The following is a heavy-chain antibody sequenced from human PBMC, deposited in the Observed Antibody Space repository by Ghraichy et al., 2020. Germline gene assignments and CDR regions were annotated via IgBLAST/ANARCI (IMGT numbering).Heavy chain of an antibody. D-gene: IGHD3-10*01. J-gene: IGHJ4*02. Sequence: SQTLSLTCTVSGGSISSSSYYWGWIRQPPGKGLEWIGSIYYSGSTYYNPSLKSRVTISVDTSKNQFSLKLSSVTAADTAVYYCASGFSGTRYFDYWGQGTLVTVSS. CDR1: GGSISSSSYY. CDR3: ASGFSGTRYFDY. CDR2: IYYSGST. V-gene: IGHV4-39*01.